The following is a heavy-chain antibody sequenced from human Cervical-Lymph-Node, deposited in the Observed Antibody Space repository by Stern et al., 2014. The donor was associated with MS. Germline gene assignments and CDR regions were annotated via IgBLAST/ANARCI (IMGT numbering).Heavy chain of an antibody. CDR3: ARDGYSSTEYYLEY. Sequence: QLKLQESGPGLVKPSETLSLTCTVSGDSISKRSYYWSWIRQPPGKGLEWIGFIYYGGSTNYNPSLNSRVTILQDSSKNQISLKLNSVTAADSAVYYCARDGYSSTEYYLEYWGQGILVTVSS. D-gene: IGHD2-2*01. J-gene: IGHJ4*02. CDR2: IYYGGST. V-gene: IGHV4-61*01. CDR1: GDSISKRSYY.